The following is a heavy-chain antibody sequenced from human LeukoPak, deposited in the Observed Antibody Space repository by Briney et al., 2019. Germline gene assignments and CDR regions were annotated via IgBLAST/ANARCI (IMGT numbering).Heavy chain of an antibody. Sequence: SETLSLTCTVSGGSISSSSYYWGWIRQPPGKGLEWIGSIYYSGSTYYNPSLKSRVTMSVDTSKNQFSLKLSSVTAADTAVYYCARYNWNYSVYFDYWGQGTLVTVSS. V-gene: IGHV4-39*01. J-gene: IGHJ4*02. CDR1: GGSISSSSYY. CDR2: IYYSGST. D-gene: IGHD1-7*01. CDR3: ARYNWNYSVYFDY.